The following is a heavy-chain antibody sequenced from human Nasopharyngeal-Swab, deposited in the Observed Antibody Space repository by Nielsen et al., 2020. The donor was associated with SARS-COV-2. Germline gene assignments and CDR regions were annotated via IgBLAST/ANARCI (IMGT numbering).Heavy chain of an antibody. V-gene: IGHV3-7*03. Sequence: WIRQPPGKGLEWVANINTDESEKHYLDSVKGRFTISRDNAKNSLYLQMNSLRAEDTAVYYCARGYCGGACPEGYWGQGTLVTVSS. CDR2: INTDESEK. CDR3: ARGYCGGACPEGY. J-gene: IGHJ4*02. D-gene: IGHD2-21*01.